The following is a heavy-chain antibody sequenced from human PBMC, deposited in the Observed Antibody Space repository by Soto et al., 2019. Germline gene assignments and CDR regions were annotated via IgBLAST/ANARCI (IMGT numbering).Heavy chain of an antibody. CDR1: GFTFSSYG. D-gene: IGHD6-13*01. V-gene: IGHV3-33*01. Sequence: QVQLVESGGGVVQPGRSLRLSCAASGFTFSSYGMHWVRQAPGKGLEWVAVIWYDGSNKYYADSVKGRFTISRDNSKNTLYLQMNSLRAEDTAVYYCARDLYSISWYPPNKYYYGMDVWGQGTTVTVSS. J-gene: IGHJ6*02. CDR2: IWYDGSNK. CDR3: ARDLYSISWYPPNKYYYGMDV.